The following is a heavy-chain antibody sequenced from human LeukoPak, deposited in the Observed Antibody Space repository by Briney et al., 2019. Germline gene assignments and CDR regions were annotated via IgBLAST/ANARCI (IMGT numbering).Heavy chain of an antibody. CDR1: GGSINSGHYD. J-gene: IGHJ6*03. CDR2: IYTSGST. D-gene: IGHD3-10*01. V-gene: IGHV4-61*02. Sequence: SQTLSLTCNVSGGSINSGHYDWSWIRQPAGKGLEWIGRIYTSGSTNSNPSLKSRVTISVDTSKNQFSLKLSSLTAADTAVYYCARVYGVRGVAYYYYYMDVWGKGTTVSISS. CDR3: ARVYGVRGVAYYYYYMDV.